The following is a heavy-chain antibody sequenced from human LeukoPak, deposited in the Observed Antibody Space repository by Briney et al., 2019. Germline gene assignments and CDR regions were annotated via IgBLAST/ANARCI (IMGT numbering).Heavy chain of an antibody. D-gene: IGHD4-11*01. CDR2: IIPIFGTA. CDR3: ARATLIYSNYNWFDP. V-gene: IGHV1-69*05. Sequence: ASVTVSCKASGGTFSSYAISWVRQAPGQGLEWMGGIIPIFGTANYAQKFQGRVTITTDESTSTAYMELSSLRSEDTAVYYCARATLIYSNYNWFDPWGQGTLVTVSS. J-gene: IGHJ5*02. CDR1: GGTFSSYA.